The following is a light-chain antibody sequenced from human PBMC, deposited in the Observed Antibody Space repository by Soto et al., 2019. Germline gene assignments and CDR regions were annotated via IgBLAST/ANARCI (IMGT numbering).Light chain of an antibody. CDR1: QIISTS. Sequence: DIQMTQSPSTLSASVGDRATITCRASQIISTSLAWYQQKPGKAPKLLIFKASNLESGVPSRFSSSGSGTEFTLTISSLQPDDFATYYCQQYDSYSYTFGQGTKLEIK. CDR3: QQYDSYSYT. CDR2: KAS. V-gene: IGKV1-5*03. J-gene: IGKJ2*01.